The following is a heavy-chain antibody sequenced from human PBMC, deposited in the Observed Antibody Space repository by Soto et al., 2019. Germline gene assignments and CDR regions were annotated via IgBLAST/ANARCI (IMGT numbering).Heavy chain of an antibody. CDR3: ARAARRRRYYDFWSGYSYGMDV. CDR2: IYHSGST. CDR1: GGSISSSNW. J-gene: IGHJ6*02. V-gene: IGHV4-4*02. Sequence: SETLSLTCAVSGGSISSSNWWSWVRQPPGKGLEWIGEIYHSGSTNYNPSLKSRVTISVDKSKNQFSLKLSSVTAADTAVYYCARAARRRRYYDFWSGYSYGMDVWGQGTTVTVSS. D-gene: IGHD3-3*01.